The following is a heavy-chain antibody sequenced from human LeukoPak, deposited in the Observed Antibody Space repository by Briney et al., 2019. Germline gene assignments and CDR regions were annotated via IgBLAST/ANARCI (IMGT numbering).Heavy chain of an antibody. Sequence: GGSLRLSCAASGFTFSSYGMHWARQAPGKGLEWVAFIRYDGSNKYYADSVKGRFTISRDNSKNTLYLQMNSLRAEDTAVYYCASEFQEAGLWFGESNQGAFDIWGQGTMVTVSS. CDR3: ASEFQEAGLWFGESNQGAFDI. V-gene: IGHV3-30*02. D-gene: IGHD3-10*01. J-gene: IGHJ3*02. CDR1: GFTFSSYG. CDR2: IRYDGSNK.